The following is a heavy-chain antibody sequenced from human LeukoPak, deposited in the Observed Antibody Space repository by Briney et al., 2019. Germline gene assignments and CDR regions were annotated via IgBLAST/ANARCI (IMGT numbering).Heavy chain of an antibody. CDR3: AKDLGGYSSGWFLD. Sequence: GSLRLSCAASGFTFSGYGMHWVRQAPGKGLEWVAVISYDGSNAYYADSVKGRFTISRDNSKNTLYLQMNSLRTEDTAVYYCAKDLGGYSSGWFLDWGQGTLVTVSS. D-gene: IGHD6-13*01. CDR1: GFTFSGYG. V-gene: IGHV3-30*18. CDR2: ISYDGSNA. J-gene: IGHJ4*02.